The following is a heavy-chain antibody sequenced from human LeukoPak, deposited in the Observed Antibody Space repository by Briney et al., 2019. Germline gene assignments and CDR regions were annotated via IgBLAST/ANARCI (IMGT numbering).Heavy chain of an antibody. CDR2: IRYDESNK. V-gene: IGHV3-30*02. J-gene: IGHJ6*03. D-gene: IGHD6-6*01. Sequence: GGSLRLSCAASGFTFSSYGMHWVRQAPGKGLEWVAFIRYDESNKYYAGSVKGRFTISRDNSKNTLYLQMNSLRAEDTAVYYCAKVGVGIAARPAYYYYYMDVWGKGTTVTVSS. CDR1: GFTFSSYG. CDR3: AKVGVGIAARPAYYYYYMDV.